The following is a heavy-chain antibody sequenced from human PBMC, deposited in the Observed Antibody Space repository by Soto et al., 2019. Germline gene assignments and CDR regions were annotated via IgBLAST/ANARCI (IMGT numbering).Heavy chain of an antibody. D-gene: IGHD4-4*01. CDR3: TGGGNFNFFYYYGTDV. V-gene: IGHV3-49*04. CDR1: GFTFGDYA. CDR2: IRSKAYGGTT. J-gene: IGHJ6*02. Sequence: GGSLRLSCTASGFTFGDYAMSWVRQAPGKGLEWVGFIRSKAYGGTTEYAASVKGRFTISRDDSKSIAYLQMNSLKTEDTAVYYCTGGGNFNFFYYYGTDVWGQGTTVTVSS.